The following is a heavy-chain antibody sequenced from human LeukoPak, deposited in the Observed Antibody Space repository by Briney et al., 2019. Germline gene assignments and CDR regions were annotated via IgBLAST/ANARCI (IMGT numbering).Heavy chain of an antibody. D-gene: IGHD6-13*01. CDR1: GGSFSGYC. J-gene: IGHJ3*02. CDR2: IHYSGST. CDR3: ARYVASSWNVFDI. V-gene: IGHV4-34*01. Sequence: SETLSLTCAVYGGSFSGYCWSWIRQPPGKGLEWIGTIHYSGSTYYDSSLKSRVTISIDPSKNQFSLKLTSVTAADTAVFYCARYVASSWNVFDIWGQGTMVTVSS.